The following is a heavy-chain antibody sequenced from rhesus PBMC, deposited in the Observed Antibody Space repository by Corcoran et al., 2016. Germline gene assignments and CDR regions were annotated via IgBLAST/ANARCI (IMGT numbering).Heavy chain of an antibody. CDR3: ARDFESRFDY. J-gene: IGHJ4*01. CDR2: ITSSGST. CDR1: GGSISSGYYY. Sequence: QVQLQESGPGLVKPSETLSLTCAVSGGSISSGYYYWSWIRQPPGKGLEWIGYITSSGSTSYNPSLKSRVAISRDTSKNQFSLKLSSVTAADTAVYYCARDFESRFDYWGQGVLVTVSS. V-gene: IGHV4-122*02.